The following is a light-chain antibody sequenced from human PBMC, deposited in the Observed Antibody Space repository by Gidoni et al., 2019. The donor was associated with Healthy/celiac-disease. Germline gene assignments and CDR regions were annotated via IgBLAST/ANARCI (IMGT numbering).Light chain of an antibody. CDR2: GKN. CDR3: NSRDSSGNHVV. J-gene: IGLJ2*01. V-gene: IGLV3-19*01. CDR1: SLRSYY. Sequence: SSERTQDPDVYVALGQTVRITCQGDSLRSYYASWYQQKPGQAPVLVIYGKNNRPSGIPDRFSVSSSGNTASLTITGAQAEDEADYYCNSRDSSGNHVVFGGGTKLTVL.